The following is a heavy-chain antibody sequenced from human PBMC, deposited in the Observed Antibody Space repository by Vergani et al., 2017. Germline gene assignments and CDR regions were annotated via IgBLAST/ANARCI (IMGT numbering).Heavy chain of an antibody. V-gene: IGHV4-61*01. D-gene: IGHD3-10*01. Sequence: QVQLQESGPGLVKPSQTLSLTCTVSGGSISSGSYYWSWIRQPPGKGLEWIGYIYYSGSTNYNPSLKSRVTISVDTSKKQFSLKLSSVTAADTAVYYCARSYVLLWFGLDYWGQGTLVTVSS. CDR1: GGSISSGSYY. J-gene: IGHJ4*02. CDR2: IYYSGST. CDR3: ARSYVLLWFGLDY.